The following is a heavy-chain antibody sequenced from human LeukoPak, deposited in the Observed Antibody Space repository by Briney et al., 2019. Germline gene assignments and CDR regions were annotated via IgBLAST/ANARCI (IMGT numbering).Heavy chain of an antibody. J-gene: IGHJ4*02. CDR1: GFTFSSYA. Sequence: PGRSLRLSCAASGFTFSSYAMHWVRQAPGKGLEWVAVISYDGGNKYYADSVKGRFTISRDNSKNTLYLQMNSLKTEDTAVYYCARVAAPRSNDYWGQGTLVTVSS. CDR3: ARVAAPRSNDY. D-gene: IGHD6-13*01. CDR2: ISYDGGNK. V-gene: IGHV3-30-3*01.